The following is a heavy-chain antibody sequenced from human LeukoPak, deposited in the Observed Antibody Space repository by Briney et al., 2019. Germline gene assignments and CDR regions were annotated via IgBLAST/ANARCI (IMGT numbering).Heavy chain of an antibody. CDR2: INWNGGST. CDR3: ARGPPYCSGGSCYSRGPYYFDY. J-gene: IGHJ4*02. Sequence: GGSLRLSCAASGFTFDDYGMSWVRQAPGKGLEWVSGINWNGGSTVYADSVKGRFTISRDNAKNSLYLQMNSLRAEDTALYHCARGPPYCSGGSCYSRGPYYFDYWGQGTLVTVSS. D-gene: IGHD2-15*01. CDR1: GFTFDDYG. V-gene: IGHV3-20*01.